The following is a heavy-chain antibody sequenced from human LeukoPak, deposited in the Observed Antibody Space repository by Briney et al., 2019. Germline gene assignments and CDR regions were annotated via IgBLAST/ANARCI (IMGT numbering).Heavy chain of an antibody. CDR1: GGSISSYY. CDR2: IYSNGKT. D-gene: IGHD3-22*01. Sequence: IPSETLSLTCTVSGGSISSYYWSWIRQPAGQGLEWIGRIYSNGKTNYNPSIKSRVTMSVDTSKNQFSLKLSSVTAANTAVYFCARGPWTSGGYHFDYWGQGTLVTVSS. V-gene: IGHV4-4*07. CDR3: ARGPWTSGGYHFDY. J-gene: IGHJ4*02.